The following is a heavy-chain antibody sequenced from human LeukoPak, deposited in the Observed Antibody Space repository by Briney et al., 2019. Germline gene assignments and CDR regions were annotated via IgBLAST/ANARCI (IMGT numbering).Heavy chain of an antibody. CDR1: GYTFTSYD. D-gene: IGHD2-15*01. CDR2: MNPNSGNT. V-gene: IGHV1-8*03. CDR3: ARVGWWSLRALRRQVAFDI. Sequence: ASVKVSCKASGYTFTSYDINWVRQATGQGLEWMGWMNPNSGNTGYAQKFQGRVTITRNTSISTAYMELSSLRSEDTAVYYRARVGWWSLRALRRQVAFDIWGQGTMVTVSS. J-gene: IGHJ3*02.